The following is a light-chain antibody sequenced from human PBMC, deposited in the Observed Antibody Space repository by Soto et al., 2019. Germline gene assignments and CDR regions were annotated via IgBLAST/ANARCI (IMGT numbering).Light chain of an antibody. CDR1: SSDVGSYNL. Sequence: QSVLTQPASVSGSPGQSITISCTGTSSDVGSYNLVSWYQQHPGKAPKLMIYEVTKRPSGVSSRFSGSKSGNTASLTISGLQAEDEADYHCCSYASSSTYVFGTGTKVTV. CDR3: CSYASSSTYV. V-gene: IGLV2-23*02. CDR2: EVT. J-gene: IGLJ1*01.